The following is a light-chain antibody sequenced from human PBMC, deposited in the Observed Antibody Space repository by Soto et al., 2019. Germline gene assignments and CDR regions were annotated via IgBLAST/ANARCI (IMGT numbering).Light chain of an antibody. CDR2: EVS. J-gene: IGLJ2*01. V-gene: IGLV2-14*01. Sequence: QSVLTQPASVSGSPGQSTTIACTGTSRDVGGYNYVSWYHQHPGKAPKLMIYEVSNPPSGVSNRFSGSKSGKTASLTISGLQAEDEGDYYCSSYTGSSTLLFGGGTKLTVL. CDR1: SRDVGGYNY. CDR3: SSYTGSSTLL.